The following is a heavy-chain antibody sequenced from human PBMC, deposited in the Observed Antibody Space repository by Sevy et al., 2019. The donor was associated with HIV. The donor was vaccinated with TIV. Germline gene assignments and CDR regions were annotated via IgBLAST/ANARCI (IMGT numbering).Heavy chain of an antibody. CDR2: IIPILGTT. J-gene: IGHJ6*02. CDR3: ARGGPDDILTHYGMDV. Sequence: ASVKVSCKASGGSFSFYGISWVRQAPGQWLEWMAGIIPILGTTKYAQKFQGRVTITADESTSTAYMELTSLRSEDTAVYYCARGGPDDILTHYGMDVWGQGTTVTVSS. D-gene: IGHD3-9*01. V-gene: IGHV1-69*13. CDR1: GGSFSFYG.